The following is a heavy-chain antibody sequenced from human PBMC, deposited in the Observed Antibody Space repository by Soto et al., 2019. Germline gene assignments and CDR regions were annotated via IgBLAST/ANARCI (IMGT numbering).Heavy chain of an antibody. Sequence: QITLKESGPTLVKPTQTLTLTCTVSGFSVSSSGEGVGWIRQPPGKALEWLALIYWDDDKRYSPSLKSRLTITKDTSKNQVVLTLTNIDPVDTATYYSAHIDPKIVTGGGHGGFDFWGQGTLVTVSS. CDR3: AHIDPKIVTGGGHGGFDF. D-gene: IGHD2-8*02. CDR1: GFSVSSSGEG. CDR2: IYWDDDK. V-gene: IGHV2-5*02. J-gene: IGHJ4*02.